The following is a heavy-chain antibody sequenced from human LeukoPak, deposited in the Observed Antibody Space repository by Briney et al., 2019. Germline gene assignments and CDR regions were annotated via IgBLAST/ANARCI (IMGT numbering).Heavy chain of an antibody. V-gene: IGHV4-39*07. J-gene: IGHJ5*02. Sequence: SETLSLTCTVSGGSISSSSYYWGWIRQPPGKGLEWIGSIYYSGSTYYNPSLKSRVTISVDTSKNQFSLKLSSVTAADTAVYYCARVVTGTLMGNWFDPWGQGTRVTVSS. CDR3: ARVVTGTLMGNWFDP. CDR1: GGSISSSSYY. D-gene: IGHD1-7*01. CDR2: IYYSGST.